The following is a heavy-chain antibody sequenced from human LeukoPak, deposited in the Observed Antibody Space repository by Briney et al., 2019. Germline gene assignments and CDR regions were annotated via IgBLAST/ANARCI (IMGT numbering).Heavy chain of an antibody. CDR2: LSRSGGDT. CDR1: GYTFSSYG. V-gene: IGHV3-23*01. J-gene: IGHJ4*02. D-gene: IGHD1-26*01. Sequence: GGSLRLSCAASGYTFSSYGMSWVRLAPGEGLEWVSALSRSGGDTYYADSVKGRFTISRDNSKNTLYLQMNSLRAEDTAVYYCARGGGPTFFDYWGQGTLVTVSS. CDR3: ARGGGPTFFDY.